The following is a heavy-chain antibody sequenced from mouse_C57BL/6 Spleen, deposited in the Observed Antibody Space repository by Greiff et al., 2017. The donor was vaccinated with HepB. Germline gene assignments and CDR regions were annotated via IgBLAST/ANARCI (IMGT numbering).Heavy chain of an antibody. D-gene: IGHD1-1*01. V-gene: IGHV1-80*01. Sequence: QVQLKHSGAELVKPGASVKISCKASGYAFSSYWMNWVKQRPGKGLEWIGQLYPGDGDTNYNGKFKGKATLTADKSSSTAYMQLSSLTSEDSAVYFCASPLRGGFAYWGQGTLVTVSA. J-gene: IGHJ3*01. CDR2: LYPGDGDT. CDR1: GYAFSSYW. CDR3: ASPLRGGFAY.